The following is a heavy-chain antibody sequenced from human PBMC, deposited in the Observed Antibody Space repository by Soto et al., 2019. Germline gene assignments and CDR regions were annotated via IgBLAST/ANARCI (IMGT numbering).Heavy chain of an antibody. CDR3: TTXDPIIGYSSS. CDR1: GFTFSDAW. J-gene: IGHJ4*02. D-gene: IGHD6-13*01. Sequence: EVQLVESGGDLVKPGGSLRLSCGASGFTFSDAWMNWVRQAPGKGLEWVGRIKSKSDGGTTDHSSPVKGRXXXXXDDSXXXXXXXXXSLKIEDTAMYYCTTXDPIIGYSSSWGQGTXXTXS. V-gene: IGHV3-15*07. CDR2: IKSKSDGGTT.